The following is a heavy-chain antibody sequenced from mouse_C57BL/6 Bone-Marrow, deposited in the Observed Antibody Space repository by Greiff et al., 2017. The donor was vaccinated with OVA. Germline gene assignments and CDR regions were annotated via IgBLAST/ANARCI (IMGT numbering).Heavy chain of an antibody. CDR1: GYTFTSYW. CDR2: IHPNSGST. CDR3: ARRGIYYGTDYFDY. J-gene: IGHJ2*01. Sequence: QVQLQQPGAELVKPGASVKLSCKASGYTFTSYWMHWVKQRPGQGLEWIGMIHPNSGSTNYNEKFKSKATLTVDKSSSTAYMQLSSLTSEDSAVYYCARRGIYYGTDYFDYWGQGTTLTVSS. V-gene: IGHV1-64*01. D-gene: IGHD2-1*01.